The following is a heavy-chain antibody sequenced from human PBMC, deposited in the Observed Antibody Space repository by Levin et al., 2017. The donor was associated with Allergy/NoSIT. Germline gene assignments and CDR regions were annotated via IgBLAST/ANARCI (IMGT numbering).Heavy chain of an antibody. CDR3: ARDPSQRYSGYAKGFCDY. CDR1: GFTFSSYW. J-gene: IGHJ4*02. V-gene: IGHV3-7*01. CDR2: IKQDGSEK. D-gene: IGHD5-12*01. Sequence: VASVKVSCAASGFTFSSYWMSWVRQAPGKGLEWVANIKQDGSEKYYVDSVKGRFTISRDNAKNSLYLQMNSLRAEDTAVYYCARDPSQRYSGYAKGFCDYWGQGTLVTVSS.